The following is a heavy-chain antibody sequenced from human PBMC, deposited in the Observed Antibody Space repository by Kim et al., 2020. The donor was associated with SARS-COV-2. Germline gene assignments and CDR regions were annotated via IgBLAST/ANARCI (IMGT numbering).Heavy chain of an antibody. Sequence: GGSLRLSCAASGFTFSTNAMSWVRQAPGKGLEWVSVISGSGGNTYYADSVKGRFTISRDNSKNTLYLQMNSLRAEDTAVFYCAKGVRGDQDYWGQGTLVT. D-gene: IGHD3-10*01. CDR2: ISGSGGNT. V-gene: IGHV3-23*01. J-gene: IGHJ4*02. CDR1: GFTFSTNA. CDR3: AKGVRGDQDY.